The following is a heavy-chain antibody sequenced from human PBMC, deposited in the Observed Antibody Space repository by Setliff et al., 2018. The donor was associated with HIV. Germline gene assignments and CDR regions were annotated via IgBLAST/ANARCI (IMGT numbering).Heavy chain of an antibody. CDR1: GYTFTSYA. Sequence: ASVKVSCKASGYTFTSYAMHWVRQAPGQRLEWMGWINAGNGNTKYSQEFQGRVTITRDTSASTAYMELSSLRSEDVAVYYCARGPYSSGWYTLDYWGQGTLVTVSS. D-gene: IGHD6-19*01. CDR2: INAGNGNT. V-gene: IGHV1-3*03. J-gene: IGHJ4*02. CDR3: ARGPYSSGWYTLDY.